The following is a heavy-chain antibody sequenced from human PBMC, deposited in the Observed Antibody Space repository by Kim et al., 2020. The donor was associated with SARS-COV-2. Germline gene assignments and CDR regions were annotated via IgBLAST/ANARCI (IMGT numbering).Heavy chain of an antibody. J-gene: IGHJ3*02. CDR1: GYSFTSYW. CDR3: ARPTYCSGGSCYSGAFYI. CDR2: IYPGDSDT. D-gene: IGHD2-15*01. Sequence: GESLKISCKGSGYSFTSYWIGWVRQMPGKGLEWMGIIYPGDSDTKYSPSFQGQVTISADKSISTAYLQWSSLKASDTAMYYCARPTYCSGGSCYSGAFYIWGQGTMVTVSS. V-gene: IGHV5-51*01.